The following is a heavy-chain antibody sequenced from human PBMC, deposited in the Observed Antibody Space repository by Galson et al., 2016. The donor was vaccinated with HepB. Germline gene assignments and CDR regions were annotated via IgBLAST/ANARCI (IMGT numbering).Heavy chain of an antibody. Sequence: SLRLSCAASGFTFSNYAMHWVRQAPGKGLEYVSIISGTGGSTYYANSVKGRFSISRDNSKNTLYLQMGSLRAEDMAVYYCAREDYNSAYIAFDPWGQGTLVTVSS. CDR2: ISGTGGST. D-gene: IGHD6-19*01. CDR3: AREDYNSAYIAFDP. J-gene: IGHJ5*02. V-gene: IGHV3-64*01. CDR1: GFTFSNYA.